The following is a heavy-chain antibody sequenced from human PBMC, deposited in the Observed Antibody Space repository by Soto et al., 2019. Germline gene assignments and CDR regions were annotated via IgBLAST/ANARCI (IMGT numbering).Heavy chain of an antibody. CDR2: IYNGGST. D-gene: IGHD2-15*01. V-gene: IGHV3-53*04. J-gene: IGHJ4*02. Sequence: EVQLVESGGGLVQPGGSLRLSCAASGFPVSSNYMSWVRQAPGKGLEWVSVIYNGGSTYYDDSVKGRFTISRHNSKNTLYLQMNSVRAEDTAVYYCARGLRCSGGICFSLAGYFDYWGQGTLVTVSS. CDR1: GFPVSSNY. CDR3: ARGLRCSGGICFSLAGYFDY.